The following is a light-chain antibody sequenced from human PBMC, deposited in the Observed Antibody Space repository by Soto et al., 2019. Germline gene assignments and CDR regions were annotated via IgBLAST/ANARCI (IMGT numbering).Light chain of an antibody. V-gene: IGKV1-9*01. CDR1: QGISSY. J-gene: IGKJ4*01. CDR2: GAS. Sequence: DIQLTQSPSFLSASVGDRVTITCRASQGISSYLAWYQQKPGRTPKLLIYGASTLQNGVPSGFSGSESGTEFTLTISSLQPEDFASYYCQQLNSYPLIFGGGTKLEIK. CDR3: QQLNSYPLI.